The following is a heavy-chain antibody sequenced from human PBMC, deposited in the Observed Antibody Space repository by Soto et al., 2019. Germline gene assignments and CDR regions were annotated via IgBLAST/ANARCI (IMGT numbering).Heavy chain of an antibody. CDR2: IYWDDDE. D-gene: IGHD2-15*01. Sequence: QSTLRESGPPLVRPTQTLTLTCTFSGFSLSTTGVGVGWFRQPPGKALEWLALIYWDDDERYSPSLTSRLTITKDTSKNQVVLTMTNMDPVDTATYYCVLRRGSRDGYSWGQGTLVTVSS. J-gene: IGHJ4*02. CDR1: GFSLSTTGVG. CDR3: VLRRGSRDGYS. V-gene: IGHV2-5*02.